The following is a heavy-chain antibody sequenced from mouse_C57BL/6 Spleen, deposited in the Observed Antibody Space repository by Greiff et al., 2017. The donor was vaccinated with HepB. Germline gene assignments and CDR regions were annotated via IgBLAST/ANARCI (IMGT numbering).Heavy chain of an antibody. CDR1: GYTFTSYW. V-gene: IGHV1-64*01. CDR3: AREDYWYFDV. CDR2: IHPNSGST. J-gene: IGHJ1*03. Sequence: VQLQQSGAELVKPGASVKLSCKASGYTFTSYWMHWVKQRPGQGLEWIGMIHPNSGSTNYNEKFKSKATLTVDKSSSTAYMQLSSLTSEDSAVYYCAREDYWYFDVWGTRTTVTVSS.